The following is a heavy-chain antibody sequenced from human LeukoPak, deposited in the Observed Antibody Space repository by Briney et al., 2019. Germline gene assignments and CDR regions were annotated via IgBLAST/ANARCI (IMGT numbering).Heavy chain of an antibody. CDR2: IYYSGST. CDR3: ARLGPGGSTNRRYFDY. V-gene: IGHV4-59*08. D-gene: IGHD6-13*01. Sequence: SETLSLTCTVSGGSISSYYWSWIRQPPGKGLEWIGYIYYSGSTNYNPSLKSRVTISVDTSKNQFSLKLSSVTAADTAVYYCARLGPGGSTNRRYFDYWGQGTLVTVSS. CDR1: GGSISSYY. J-gene: IGHJ4*02.